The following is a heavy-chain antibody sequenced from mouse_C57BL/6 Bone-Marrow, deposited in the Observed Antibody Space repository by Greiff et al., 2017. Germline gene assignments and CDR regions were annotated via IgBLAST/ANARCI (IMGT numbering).Heavy chain of an antibody. CDR2: IHPNSGST. CDR1: GYTFTNYW. D-gene: IGHD1-1*02. J-gene: IGHJ2*01. CDR3: ARGGIEDYFDY. V-gene: IGHV1-64*01. Sequence: QVQLQQPGAELVKPGASVKLSCKASGYTFTNYWMHWVKQRPGQGLEWIGMIHPNSGSTNYNEKFKSKATLTVDNSSSTAYMQLSSLTSEDSAVYACARGGIEDYFDYGGQGTTLTVSS.